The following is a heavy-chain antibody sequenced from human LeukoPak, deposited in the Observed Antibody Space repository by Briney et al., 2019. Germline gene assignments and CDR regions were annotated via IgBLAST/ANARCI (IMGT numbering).Heavy chain of an antibody. D-gene: IGHD3-22*01. J-gene: IGHJ4*02. CDR1: GFTFSSYS. V-gene: IGHV3-21*01. CDR3: ARDLLYYYDSSGYVFDY. Sequence: PGGSLRPSCAASGFTFSSYSMNWVRQAPGKGLEWVSSISSSSSYIYYADSVKGRFTISRDNAKNSLYLQMNSLRAEDTAVYYCARDLLYYYDSSGYVFDYWGQGTLVTVSS. CDR2: ISSSSSYI.